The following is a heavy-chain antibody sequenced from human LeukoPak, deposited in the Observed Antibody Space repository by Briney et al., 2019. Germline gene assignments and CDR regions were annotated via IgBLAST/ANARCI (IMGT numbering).Heavy chain of an antibody. CDR2: LHADGGEK. Sequence: GGSLRLSCVGSGFSFSGYWMSWVRQAPGKGLEWVARLHADGGEKYYVGSVKGRFTISGDNAKNSLYLQMNSLRVDDTAVYYCARGGYSFDYLGQGTLVTVSS. D-gene: IGHD5-12*01. CDR3: ARGGYSFDY. J-gene: IGHJ4*02. V-gene: IGHV3-7*01. CDR1: GFSFSGYW.